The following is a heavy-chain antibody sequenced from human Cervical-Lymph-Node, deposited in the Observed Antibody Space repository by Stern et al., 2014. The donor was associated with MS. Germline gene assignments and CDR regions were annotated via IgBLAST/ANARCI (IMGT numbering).Heavy chain of an antibody. D-gene: IGHD2-8*01. J-gene: IGHJ6*02. CDR3: ARAVGTNSLSTSLYYTGMDV. V-gene: IGHV1-46*01. CDR1: GYAFSLHF. Sequence: QVQLVESWAEVRKSGASVTVSCQASGYAFSLHFIHWVRQAPGRGLEWMGVINPSGGLTKYAQNFQDRVTMTRDSSARTVYMEVNSLGFDDTAVYYCARAVGTNSLSTSLYYTGMDVWGQGTAITVSS. CDR2: INPSGGLT.